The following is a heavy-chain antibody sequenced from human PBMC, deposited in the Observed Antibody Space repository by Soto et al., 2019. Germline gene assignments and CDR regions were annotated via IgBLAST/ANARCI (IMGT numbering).Heavy chain of an antibody. Sequence: EVQVVESGGGLVQPGGSLRLSCAGSGFIFSDYWMTWIRQAPGKGLEWVANIKKDGSEKYYVDSVKGRFTISRENAKNSMYLQMHSLRAEDTGVYYCVAGTGSVSDHWGQGTVVTVSS. CDR2: IKKDGSEK. J-gene: IGHJ4*02. CDR1: GFIFSDYW. D-gene: IGHD6-19*01. CDR3: VAGTGSVSDH. V-gene: IGHV3-7*02.